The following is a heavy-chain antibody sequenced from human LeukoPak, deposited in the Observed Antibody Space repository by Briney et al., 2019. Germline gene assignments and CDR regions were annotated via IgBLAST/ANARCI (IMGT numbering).Heavy chain of an antibody. Sequence: AGGSLRLSCAAAGFSFNNYAMSWVRQAPGKGLEWVSGISGSGGSTNYADSVKGRFTISRDNSKNTLYLQMNSLRAEDTAVYYCAKAETRSLEWLLFAYWGQGTPVTVSS. J-gene: IGHJ4*02. D-gene: IGHD3-3*01. CDR1: GFSFNNYA. CDR2: ISGSGGST. CDR3: AKAETRSLEWLLFAY. V-gene: IGHV3-23*01.